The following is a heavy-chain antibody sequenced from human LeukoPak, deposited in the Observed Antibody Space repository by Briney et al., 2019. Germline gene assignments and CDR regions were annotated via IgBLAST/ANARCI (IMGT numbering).Heavy chain of an antibody. CDR2: IYYSGST. Sequence: PSETLSLTXTVSGGSISSGDYYWSWIGQPPGKGLEWIGYIYYSGSTYYNPSLKSRVTISVDTSKNQFSLKLSSVTAADTAVYYCARGVVPAAMGWDYFDYWGQGTLVTVSS. D-gene: IGHD2-2*01. CDR1: GGSISSGDYY. J-gene: IGHJ4*02. CDR3: ARGVVPAAMGWDYFDY. V-gene: IGHV4-30-4*08.